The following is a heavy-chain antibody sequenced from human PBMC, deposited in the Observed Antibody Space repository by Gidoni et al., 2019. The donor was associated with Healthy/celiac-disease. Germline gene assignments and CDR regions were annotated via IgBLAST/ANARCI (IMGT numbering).Heavy chain of an antibody. D-gene: IGHD3-22*01. CDR3: ARDLRYYDSSMMDV. CDR1: GGTSSSYA. V-gene: IGHV1-69*01. Sequence: QVQLVQPGAEVKKPGSSVKVSCKASGGTSSSYAISWVRQAPGQGLEWMGGIIPIFGTANYAQEFQGRVTITADESTSTAYMELSSLRSEDTAVYYCARDLRYYDSSMMDVWGQGTTVTVSS. CDR2: IIPIFGTA. J-gene: IGHJ6*02.